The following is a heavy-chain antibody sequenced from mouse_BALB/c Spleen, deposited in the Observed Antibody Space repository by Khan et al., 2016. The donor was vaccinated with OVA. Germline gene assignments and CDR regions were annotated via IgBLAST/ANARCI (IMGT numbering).Heavy chain of an antibody. CDR1: GYTFTNYW. J-gene: IGHJ2*01. V-gene: IGHV1-63*02. Sequence: QIQLVQSGAELVRPGTSVKMSCKAAGYTFTNYWIGWVKQRPGHGLEWIGDTYPGGGYTNYNEKFKGKATLTADTSSSTAYMQLSGLTSEDSAIYYSAGGGAAQDTWDYFDNWGQGTTLTVSS. CDR2: TYPGGGYT. CDR3: AGGGAAQDTWDYFDN. D-gene: IGHD1-1*02.